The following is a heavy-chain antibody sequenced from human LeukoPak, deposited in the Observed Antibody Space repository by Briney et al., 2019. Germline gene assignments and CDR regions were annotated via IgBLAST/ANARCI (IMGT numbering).Heavy chain of an antibody. J-gene: IGHJ4*02. CDR1: GFTVSSNY. CDR3: ARDLNYYFDY. CDR2: IYPGGST. D-gene: IGHD1-7*01. V-gene: IGHV3-53*01. Sequence: GGSLRLSCAASGFTVSSNYMSWVRQAPGKGPECVSVIYPGGSTYYADSVKGRFTISRDDSKNTLYLQMNSLRAEDTAVYYCARDLNYYFDYWGQGTLVTVSS.